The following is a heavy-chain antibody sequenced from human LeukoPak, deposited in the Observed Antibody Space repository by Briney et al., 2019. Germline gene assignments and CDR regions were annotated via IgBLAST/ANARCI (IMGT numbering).Heavy chain of an antibody. CDR1: GYTFTGYY. J-gene: IGHJ6*03. CDR3: ARDRKQWLGYMDV. V-gene: IGHV1-2*02. D-gene: IGHD6-19*01. CDR2: INPNSGGT. Sequence: ASVKVSCKASGYTFTGYYMHWVRQAPGQGLEWMGWINPNSGGTSYAQKFQGRVTMTRDTSISTAYMELSRLISDDTAVYYCARDRKQWLGYMDVWGKGTTVTIAS.